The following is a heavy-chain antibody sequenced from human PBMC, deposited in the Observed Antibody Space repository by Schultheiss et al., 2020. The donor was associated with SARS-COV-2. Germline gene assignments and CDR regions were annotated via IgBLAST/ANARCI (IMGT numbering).Heavy chain of an antibody. CDR3: ARSKQQLGYWYFDL. CDR1: GGSFSDYC. V-gene: IGHV4-34*01. CDR2: INHSGST. Sequence: SCAVYGGSFSDYCWTWIRQPPGKGLEWIGEINHSGSTNYNPSLKSRVTISVDTSKNQFSLKLSSVTAADTAVYYCARSKQQLGYWYFDLWGRGTLVTVSS. D-gene: IGHD6-13*01. J-gene: IGHJ2*01.